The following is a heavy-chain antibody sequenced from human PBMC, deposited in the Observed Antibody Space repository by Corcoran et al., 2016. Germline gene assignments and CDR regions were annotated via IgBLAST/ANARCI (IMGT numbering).Heavy chain of an antibody. D-gene: IGHD6-6*01. CDR3: ARDRRGIAARAAHGMDV. Sequence: QVQLVESGGGVVQPGRSLRLSCAASGFTFSSYGMHWVRQAPGKGLEWVAVIWYDGSNKYYADSVKGRFTISRDNSKNTLYLQMNSLRAEDTAVYYCARDRRGIAARAAHGMDVWGQGTTVTVSS. V-gene: IGHV3-33*01. CDR2: IWYDGSNK. CDR1: GFTFSSYG. J-gene: IGHJ6*02.